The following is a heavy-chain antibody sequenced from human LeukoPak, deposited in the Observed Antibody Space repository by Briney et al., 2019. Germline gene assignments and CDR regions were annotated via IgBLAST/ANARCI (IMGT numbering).Heavy chain of an antibody. D-gene: IGHD6-6*01. Sequence: SVKVSCKASGGTFSSYAISWVRQAPGQGLEWMGGIIPIFGTANYAQKFQGRVTSTTDESTSTAYMELSSLRSEDTAVYYCAREYSSSSAQLVYWGQGTLVTVSS. CDR2: IIPIFGTA. V-gene: IGHV1-69*05. CDR1: GGTFSSYA. CDR3: AREYSSSSAQLVY. J-gene: IGHJ4*02.